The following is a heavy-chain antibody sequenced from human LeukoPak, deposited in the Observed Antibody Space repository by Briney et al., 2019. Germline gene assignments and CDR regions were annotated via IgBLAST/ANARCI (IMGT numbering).Heavy chain of an antibody. V-gene: IGHV4-34*09. Sequence: SETLSLTCAVYGGSFSGYYWTWIRQPPGKGLEWIGYIHDSGSTYYKPSLKSRITISLDTSKNQFSVKLSSVTAADTAVYYCASGDGYNYRYFDYWGQGTLVAVSS. J-gene: IGHJ4*02. CDR3: ASGDGYNYRYFDY. CDR1: GGSFSGYY. D-gene: IGHD3-22*01. CDR2: IHDSGST.